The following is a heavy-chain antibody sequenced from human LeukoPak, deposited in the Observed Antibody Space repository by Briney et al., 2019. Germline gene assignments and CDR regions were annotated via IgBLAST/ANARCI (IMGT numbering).Heavy chain of an antibody. CDR2: IYPGDSDT. V-gene: IGHV5-51*01. CDR1: GYRFTNYW. J-gene: IGHJ4*02. CDR3: VRHEGDPGTVKLTPLDY. D-gene: IGHD1-1*01. Sequence: GESLKISCKSSGYRFTNYWIGWVRQKPGQGLEWMGIIYPGDSDTRYSPSFQGQVTMSVDKSISTAYLQWSSLKTSDTAMYYCVRHEGDPGTVKLTPLDYWGQGTLVTVSS.